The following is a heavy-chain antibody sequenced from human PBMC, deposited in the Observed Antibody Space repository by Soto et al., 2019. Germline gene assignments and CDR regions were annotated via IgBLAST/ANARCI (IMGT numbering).Heavy chain of an antibody. CDR3: AKDSTLRFLEWLMSPPALFD. J-gene: IGHJ4*02. CDR1: GFTFSSYA. CDR2: ISGSGGST. D-gene: IGHD3-3*01. Sequence: GGSLRLSCAASGFTFSSYAMSWVRQAPGKGLEWVSAISGSGGSTYCADSVKGRFTISRDNSKNTLYLQMNSLRAEDTAVYYCAKDSTLRFLEWLMSPPALFDWGQGTLVTVSS. V-gene: IGHV3-23*01.